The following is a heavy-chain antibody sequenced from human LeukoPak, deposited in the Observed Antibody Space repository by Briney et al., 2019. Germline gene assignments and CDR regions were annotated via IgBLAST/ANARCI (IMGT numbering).Heavy chain of an antibody. CDR1: GFTFSSYA. D-gene: IGHD7-27*01. V-gene: IGHV3-23*01. CDR3: ARGYWGFSHYHYYMDA. Sequence: PGGSLRLSCAASGFTFSSYAMNWVRQAPGKGLEWVSAISGSGGSTYYADSVEGRFTISRDNAKNSLYLQMNSLRAEDTAVYYCARGYWGFSHYHYYMDAWGKGTTVTISS. J-gene: IGHJ6*03. CDR2: ISGSGGST.